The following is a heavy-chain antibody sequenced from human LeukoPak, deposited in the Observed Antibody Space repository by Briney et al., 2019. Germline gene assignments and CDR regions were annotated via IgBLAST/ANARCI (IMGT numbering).Heavy chain of an antibody. D-gene: IGHD3-22*01. CDR2: ISSSSSYI. J-gene: IGHJ4*02. V-gene: IGHV3-21*01. CDR1: GFTFSSYS. CDR3: ARAGLSTMIVVD. Sequence: GGSLRLSCAASGFTFSSYSMNWVRQAPGKGLEWVSSISSSSSYIYYTDSVKSRFTISRDNAKNLLYLQMNSLRAEDTAVYYCARAGLSTMIVVDWGQGTLVTVSS.